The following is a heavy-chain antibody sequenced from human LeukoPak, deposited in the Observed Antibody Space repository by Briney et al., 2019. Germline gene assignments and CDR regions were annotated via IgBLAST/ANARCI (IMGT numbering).Heavy chain of an antibody. Sequence: SEALSLTCTVSGGSISSYYWSWIRQPPGKGLEWIGYIYYSGSSNYNPSLKSRVTISVDTSKNQFSLKLSSVTAADTAVYYCAANKGYYYGSGSYYTDRIDYWGQGTLVTVSS. V-gene: IGHV4-59*01. CDR2: IYYSGSS. D-gene: IGHD3-10*01. CDR3: AANKGYYYGSGSYYTDRIDY. CDR1: GGSISSYY. J-gene: IGHJ4*02.